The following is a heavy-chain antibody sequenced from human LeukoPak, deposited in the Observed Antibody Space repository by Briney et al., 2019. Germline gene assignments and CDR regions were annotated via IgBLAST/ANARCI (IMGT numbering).Heavy chain of an antibody. D-gene: IGHD2-2*02. CDR2: IIPILGIA. CDR1: GGTFSSYT. CDR3: ARDPLTRYQLLYGPDKNWFDP. Sequence: GASVKVSCKASGGTFSSYTISWVRQAPGQGLEWMGRIIPILGIANYAQKFQGRVTITADKSTSTAYMELSSLRSEDTAVYYCARDPLTRYQLLYGPDKNWFDPWGQGTLVTVSS. V-gene: IGHV1-69*04. J-gene: IGHJ5*02.